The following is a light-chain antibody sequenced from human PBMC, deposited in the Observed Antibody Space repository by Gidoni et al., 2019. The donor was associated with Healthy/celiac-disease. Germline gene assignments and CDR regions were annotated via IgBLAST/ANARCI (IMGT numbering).Light chain of an antibody. CDR3: QQYNSYSLT. V-gene: IGKV1-5*01. Sequence: DIQMTPSPSTLSASVGDSVTITCRASQSISSWLVWYQQKPGKAPKLLIYDASSLESGVPSRFSGSGSGTEFTLTISSLQPDDFATYYCQQYNSYSLTFGQGTKVEIK. J-gene: IGKJ1*01. CDR1: QSISSW. CDR2: DAS.